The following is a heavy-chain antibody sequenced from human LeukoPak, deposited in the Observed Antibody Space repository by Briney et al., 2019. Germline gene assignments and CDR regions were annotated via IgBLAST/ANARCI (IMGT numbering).Heavy chain of an antibody. J-gene: IGHJ5*02. CDR2: IFYTGNT. V-gene: IGHV4-39*01. Sequence: PSETLSLTCTVSGGSILDSTYYWAWIRQPPGKGLEWIATIFYTGNTHYNPSHRSRVTMSVDTVKNQFSLNLNSVTAADTAVYYCARQSSGYYYGWFDPWGQGTLVTVSS. D-gene: IGHD3-22*01. CDR3: ARQSSGYYYGWFDP. CDR1: GGSILDSTYY.